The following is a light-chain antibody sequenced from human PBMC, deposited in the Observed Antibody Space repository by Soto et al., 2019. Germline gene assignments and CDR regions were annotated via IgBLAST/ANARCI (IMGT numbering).Light chain of an antibody. Sequence: QSVLTQPPSVSGAPGQSVTISCTGSSSNIGAGYDVHWYQQLPGTAPKLLIYGNSNRPSGVPDRFSGSKSSTSASLAITGLQAEDEADYYCQSHDSSLSGYVFGTGTKVTVL. CDR2: GNS. V-gene: IGLV1-40*01. CDR3: QSHDSSLSGYV. J-gene: IGLJ1*01. CDR1: SSNIGAGYD.